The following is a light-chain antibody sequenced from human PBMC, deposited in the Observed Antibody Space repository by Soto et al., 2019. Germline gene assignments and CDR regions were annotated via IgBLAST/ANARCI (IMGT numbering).Light chain of an antibody. Sequence: VLTQAPSASGTPGQRVTISCSGSSSNIGSNPVNWYQQLPGTAPKLLIYINNQRPSGVPDRFSGSKSGTSASLAISGLQSEDEAHYYCAAWDDSLNGDVFGTGTKVTVL. CDR2: INN. J-gene: IGLJ1*01. V-gene: IGLV1-44*01. CDR1: SSNIGSNP. CDR3: AAWDDSLNGDV.